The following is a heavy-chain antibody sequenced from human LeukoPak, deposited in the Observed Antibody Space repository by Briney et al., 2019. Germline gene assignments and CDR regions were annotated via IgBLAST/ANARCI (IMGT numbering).Heavy chain of an antibody. Sequence: SETLSLTCTVSGGSINSGGYFWTWVRQHPGKGLEWIGYIYYSGTTYSNPSLKSRVTISIDTSKNQFSLRLSSVTAADTAVYYCAIGYGNYAYFDYWGQGTLVTVSS. V-gene: IGHV4-31*03. CDR3: AIGYGNYAYFDY. D-gene: IGHD4-17*01. CDR2: IYYSGTT. J-gene: IGHJ4*02. CDR1: GGSINSGGYF.